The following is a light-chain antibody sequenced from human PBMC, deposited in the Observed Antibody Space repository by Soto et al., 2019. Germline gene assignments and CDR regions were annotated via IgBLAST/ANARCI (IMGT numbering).Light chain of an antibody. J-gene: IGKJ1*01. CDR3: QQYDHGPPHRA. Sequence: EIVMTQSPATLSVSPGERATLSCRASQSVSSNLAWYQQKPGQAPRLLIYGASTRATGIPARFSGSGSGTEFTLTISSLQCEDFAVYFGQQYDHGPPHRAFGQGTKVEIK. CDR1: QSVSSN. V-gene: IGKV3-15*01. CDR2: GAS.